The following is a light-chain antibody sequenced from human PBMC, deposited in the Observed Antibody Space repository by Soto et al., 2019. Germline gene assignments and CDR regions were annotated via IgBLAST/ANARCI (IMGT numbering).Light chain of an antibody. J-gene: IGLJ2*01. V-gene: IGLV2-14*03. CDR3: NSFTTSSTLV. Sequence: QSALTQAASVSGCPGQSITISCTGTSSDVGAYNYVSWYQHHPGKAPKLMIYDVSNRPSGVSNRFSGSKSGNTASLTISGLQAEDEADYYCNSFTTSSTLVFGGGTKLTVL. CDR1: SSDVGAYNY. CDR2: DVS.